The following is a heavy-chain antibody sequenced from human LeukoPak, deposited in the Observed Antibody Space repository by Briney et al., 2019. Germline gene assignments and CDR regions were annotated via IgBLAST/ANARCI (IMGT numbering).Heavy chain of an antibody. V-gene: IGHV1-18*01. D-gene: IGHD6-19*01. CDR3: ARRLVVTSGWSPQSGLGY. J-gene: IGHJ4*02. CDR1: GYIFTSYG. Sequence: ASVKVSCKASGYIFTSYGIIWVRQAPGQGLEWMGWISAYNNNTNHAQRFQGRLTMTTDTSTSTAYMELRSLRSDDTAVYYCARRLVVTSGWSPQSGLGYWGQGTLVTVSS. CDR2: ISAYNNNT.